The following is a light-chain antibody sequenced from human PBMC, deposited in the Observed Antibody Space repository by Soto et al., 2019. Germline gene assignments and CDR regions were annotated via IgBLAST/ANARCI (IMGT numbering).Light chain of an antibody. CDR1: QSVSSN. Sequence: ESVMTLSPARRSVSPGERATLSFRASQSVSSNLALYQQKPGQAPRLLIYGASTRATGIPARFSGSGSGTDFTLTISSLEPEDFAVYYCQQRKILQITFGQGTRLEI. CDR3: QQRKILQIT. CDR2: GAS. J-gene: IGKJ5*01. V-gene: IGKV3-15*01.